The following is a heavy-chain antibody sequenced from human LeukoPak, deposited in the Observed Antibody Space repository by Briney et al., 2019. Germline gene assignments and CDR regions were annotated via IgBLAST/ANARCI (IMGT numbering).Heavy chain of an antibody. V-gene: IGHV4-39*01. D-gene: IGHD2-2*01. CDR1: GGSISSSSYY. CDR2: IYYSGST. J-gene: IGHJ5*02. CDR3: ARLGCSSTSCSRHNWFDP. Sequence: PSETLSLTCTVSGGSISSSSYYWGWIRQPPGKGLEWIGRIYYSGSTYYNPSLKRRVTISVDTSTNQCSLKLSSLTAADRAVYYCARLGCSSTSCSRHNWFDPWGQGTLVTVSS.